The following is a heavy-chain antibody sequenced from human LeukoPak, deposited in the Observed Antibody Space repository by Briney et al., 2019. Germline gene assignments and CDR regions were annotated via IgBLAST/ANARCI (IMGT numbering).Heavy chain of an antibody. CDR1: GGSIRSYD. V-gene: IGHV4-59*01. CDR3: VRVGGSPLGALDI. Sequence: PSETLSLTCIVSGGSIRSYDWSWIRQPPGKGLEWIGYISYTGSTSYNPSLKSRVTMSGDTPKNQFSLKLISVTAADTAVYYCVRVGGSPLGALDIWGQGTMVTVSS. J-gene: IGHJ3*02. D-gene: IGHD1-14*01. CDR2: ISYTGST.